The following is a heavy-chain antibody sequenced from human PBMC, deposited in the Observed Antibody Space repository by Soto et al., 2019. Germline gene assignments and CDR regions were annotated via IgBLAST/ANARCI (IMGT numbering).Heavy chain of an antibody. CDR1: GGTFSSYA. J-gene: IGHJ4*02. CDR3: ARDEGSGRHLWYALDY. Sequence: GASVKVSCKASGGTFSSYAISWVRQAPGQGLEWMGGIIPIFGTANYAQKFQGRVTITADESTSTAYMELSSLRSEDTAVYYCARDEGSGRHLWYALDYWGQGTLVTVSS. D-gene: IGHD3-10*01. V-gene: IGHV1-69*13. CDR2: IIPIFGTA.